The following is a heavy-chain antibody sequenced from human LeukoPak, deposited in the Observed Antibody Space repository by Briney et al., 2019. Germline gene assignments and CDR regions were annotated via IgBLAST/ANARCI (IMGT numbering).Heavy chain of an antibody. CDR1: GFTFSDYY. CDR3: ARDSAGSTYYPYNWFDP. J-gene: IGHJ5*02. Sequence: PGGSLRLSCAASGFTFSDYYMSWIRQAPGKGLEWISYISNSGSFIYYADSVKGRFTISRDNAKNSLYLQMDSLRAEDTAVYYCARDSAGSTYYPYNWFDPWGQGTLVTVSS. D-gene: IGHD3-3*01. V-gene: IGHV3-11*01. CDR2: ISNSGSFI.